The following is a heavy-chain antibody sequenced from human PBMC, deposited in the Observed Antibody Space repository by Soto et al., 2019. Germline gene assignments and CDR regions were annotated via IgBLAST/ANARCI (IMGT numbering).Heavy chain of an antibody. CDR3: AKLSGGAVVPGAIES. Sequence: EVQLLESGGGLVQPGGSLRLSCAASGFTFSTCAMSWVRQGPGKGLEWVSTISGGGNTYYAGSVKGRGTISRDNSKNTVYLQKNSLRAEDTAAYYCAKLSGGAVVPGAIESWGQGTLVTVSS. CDR2: ISGGGNT. D-gene: IGHD3-22*01. J-gene: IGHJ4*02. V-gene: IGHV3-23*01. CDR1: GFTFSTCA.